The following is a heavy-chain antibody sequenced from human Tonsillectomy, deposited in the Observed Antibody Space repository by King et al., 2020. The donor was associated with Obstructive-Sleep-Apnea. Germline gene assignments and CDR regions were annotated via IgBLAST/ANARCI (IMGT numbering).Heavy chain of an antibody. J-gene: IGHJ4*02. Sequence: LQLQESGPGLVKPSETLSLTCTVSGGSISSSSYYWGWIRQPPGKGLEWIGSIYYSGSTYYNPSLKSRVTISVETSKNQFSLKLSSVTAADTAVYYCARDGGTSCYDCFDYWGQGTLVTVSS. CDR1: GGSISSSSYY. V-gene: IGHV4-39*07. D-gene: IGHD2-2*01. CDR2: IYYSGST. CDR3: ARDGGTSCYDCFDY.